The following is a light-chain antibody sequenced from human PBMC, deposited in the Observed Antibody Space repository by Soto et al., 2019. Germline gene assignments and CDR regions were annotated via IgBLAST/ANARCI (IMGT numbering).Light chain of an antibody. CDR3: QHCRV. CDR1: QSIGNW. V-gene: IGKV1-5*01. CDR2: DAS. J-gene: IGKJ1*01. Sequence: DIQMTQSPSTLSASVGDRVTITCRASQSIGNWLAWYQQKPGNAPTLLIYDASSSESGVPSRFSGSGTGTEFTLTISSLQPDDFATYECQHCRVFGQG.